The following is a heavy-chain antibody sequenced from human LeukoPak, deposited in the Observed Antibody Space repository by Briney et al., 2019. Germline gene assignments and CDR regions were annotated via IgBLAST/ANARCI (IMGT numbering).Heavy chain of an antibody. Sequence: GGSLRLSCAASGFTFSTYWLHWVRQAPGKGLEWVSSISSSSSYIYYADSVKGRFTISRDNAKNSLYLQMNSLRAEDTAVYYCARDDRSSTGWFDPWGQGTLVTVSS. CDR3: ARDDRSSTGWFDP. V-gene: IGHV3-21*01. D-gene: IGHD6-6*01. CDR1: GFTFSTYW. CDR2: ISSSSSYI. J-gene: IGHJ5*02.